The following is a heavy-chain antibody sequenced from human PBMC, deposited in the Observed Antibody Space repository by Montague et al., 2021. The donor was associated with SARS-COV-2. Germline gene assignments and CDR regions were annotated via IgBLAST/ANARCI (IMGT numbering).Heavy chain of an antibody. CDR1: GGSFSTYS. V-gene: IGHV4-34*01. CDR3: ARLGDRVVPSPILRVATYYSYYYMDV. J-gene: IGHJ6*03. CDR2: IHHSGST. Sequence: SETLSLTCAVHGGSFSTYSWNWIRQPPGKRLEWIGYIHHSGSTNYNPSLKSRVTISTDTSKNQFSMKLTSVAAADTAVYYCARLGDRVVPSPILRVATYYSYYYMDVWGKGTMVTVSS. D-gene: IGHD2-15*01.